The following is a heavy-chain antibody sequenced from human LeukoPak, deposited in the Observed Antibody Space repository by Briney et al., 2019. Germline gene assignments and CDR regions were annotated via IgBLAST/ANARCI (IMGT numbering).Heavy chain of an antibody. D-gene: IGHD2-15*01. V-gene: IGHV3-23*01. CDR3: AKGTPYYYYYMDV. CDR2: ISGSGGST. J-gene: IGHJ6*03. Sequence: GGSLRLSCAASGFTFSSYGMHWVRQAPGKGLEWVSAISGSGGSTYYADSVKGRFTISRDNSKNTLYLQMNSLRAEDTAVYYCAKGTPYYYYYMDVWGKGTTVTISS. CDR1: GFTFSSYG.